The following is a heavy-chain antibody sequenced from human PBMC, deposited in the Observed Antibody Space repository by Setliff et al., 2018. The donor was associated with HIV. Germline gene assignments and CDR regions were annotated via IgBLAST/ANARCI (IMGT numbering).Heavy chain of an antibody. J-gene: IGHJ4*02. CDR2: IYTSGST. CDR1: GGSISSYY. CDR3: ARGLSFYDPGGFDY. V-gene: IGHV4-4*09. D-gene: IGHD3-22*01. Sequence: SETLSLTCTVCGGSISSYYWSWIRQPPGKGLEWSWYIYTSGSTNYNPSLKSRVTISVDTSKNQFSLKLSSVTAADTAVYYCARGLSFYDPGGFDYWGQGTLVTVSS.